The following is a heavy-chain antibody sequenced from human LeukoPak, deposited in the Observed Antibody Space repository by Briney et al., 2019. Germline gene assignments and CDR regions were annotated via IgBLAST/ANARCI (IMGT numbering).Heavy chain of an antibody. CDR1: DVSISSGGYY. D-gene: IGHD3-10*01. CDR3: ARVGSGSLDY. J-gene: IGHJ4*02. V-gene: IGHV4-31*03. CDR2: IYYSGST. Sequence: TLSLTCTVSDVSISSGGYYWTWIRQHPGKALEWIGYIYYSGSTDYNPSLKSRLTISVDTSKNQFSLKLTSVTAADTAVYYCARVGSGSLDYWGQGTLVTVSS.